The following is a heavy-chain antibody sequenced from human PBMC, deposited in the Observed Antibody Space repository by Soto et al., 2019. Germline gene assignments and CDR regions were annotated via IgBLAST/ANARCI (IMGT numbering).Heavy chain of an antibody. CDR2: ISSSSSYI. CDR1: GFTFSSYS. Sequence: GGSLRLSCAASGFTFSSYSMNWVRQAPGKGLEWVSSISSSSSYIYYADSVKGRFTISRDNAKNSLYLQMNSLRAEDTAVYYCARGSYYYDSSGYYAGAYWGQGTLVTVS. V-gene: IGHV3-21*01. D-gene: IGHD3-22*01. CDR3: ARGSYYYDSSGYYAGAY. J-gene: IGHJ4*02.